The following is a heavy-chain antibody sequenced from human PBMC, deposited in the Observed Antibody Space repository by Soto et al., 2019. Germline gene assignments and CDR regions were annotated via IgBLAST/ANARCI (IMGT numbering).Heavy chain of an antibody. J-gene: IGHJ4*02. CDR1: GGTFSSYA. CDR2: IIPIFGTA. Sequence: QVQLVQSGAEVKKPGSSVKVSCKASGGTFSSYAISWVRQAPGQGLEWMGGIIPIFGTANYAQKFQGRVTITADESTSTAYMELSSLRSEDTAVYSCARGEGVGSYSSSWYFDYWGQGTLVTVSS. CDR3: ARGEGVGSYSSSWYFDY. D-gene: IGHD6-13*01. V-gene: IGHV1-69*01.